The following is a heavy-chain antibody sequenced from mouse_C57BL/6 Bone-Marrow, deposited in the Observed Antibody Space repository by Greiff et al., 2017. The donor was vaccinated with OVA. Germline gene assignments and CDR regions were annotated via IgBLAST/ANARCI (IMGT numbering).Heavy chain of an antibody. CDR1: GYTFTSYW. CDR2: IYPGSGST. Sequence: QVQLQQPGAELVKPGASVKMSCKASGYTFTSYWINWVKQRPGQGLEWIGDIYPGSGSTNYNEKFKSKATLTVDKSSSTAYMQLSSLTSEDSAVYYCASADSYCISLDFWYRGPALTV. J-gene: IGHJ2*01. D-gene: IGHD2-10*01. CDR3: ASADSYCISLDF. V-gene: IGHV1-55*01.